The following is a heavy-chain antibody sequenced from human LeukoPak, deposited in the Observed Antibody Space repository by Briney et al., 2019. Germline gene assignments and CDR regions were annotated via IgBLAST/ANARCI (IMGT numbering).Heavy chain of an antibody. J-gene: IGHJ4*02. V-gene: IGHV3-11*06. CDR2: ISSSSSYI. D-gene: IGHD6-13*01. CDR3: ASPYSSRWYELCY. CDR1: GFTFSDYY. Sequence: GGSLRLSCAASGFTFSDYYMTWIRQAPGKGLEWVSSISSSSSYIYYADSVKGRFTISRDNAKNSLYLQMNSLRAEDTAVYYCASPYSSRWYELCYWGQGTLVTVSS.